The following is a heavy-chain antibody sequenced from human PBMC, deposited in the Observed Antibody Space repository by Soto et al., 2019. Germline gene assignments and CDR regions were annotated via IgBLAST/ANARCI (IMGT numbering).Heavy chain of an antibody. CDR2: IYSGGST. CDR3: ARDHWAQAY. J-gene: IGHJ1*01. CDR1: GFTVSTKY. D-gene: IGHD3-16*01. Sequence: PGGSLRLSCAASGFTVSTKYMSWVRQAPGKGLEWVSVIYSGGSTFYAASVRGRSTISTDNSKNTVNLQMNSLRAVDMAVYYCARDHWAQAYRGQGTLVTGSS. V-gene: IGHV3-66*01.